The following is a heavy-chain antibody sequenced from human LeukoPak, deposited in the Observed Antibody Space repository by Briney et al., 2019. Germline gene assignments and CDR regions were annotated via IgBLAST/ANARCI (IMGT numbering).Heavy chain of an antibody. J-gene: IGHJ2*01. V-gene: IGHV4-39*01. CDR1: GGSISRSGFY. Sequence: SETLSLTCTVSGGSISRSGFYWAWIRQPPGKGLEWIGSFSYTGGTYYNPSLESRVTISADTSKNQFSLKLRSVTAVDTAEYYCARTLYNGNWGWYFDLWGRGTLVTVSS. CDR2: FSYTGGT. CDR3: ARTLYNGNWGWYFDL. D-gene: IGHD7-27*01.